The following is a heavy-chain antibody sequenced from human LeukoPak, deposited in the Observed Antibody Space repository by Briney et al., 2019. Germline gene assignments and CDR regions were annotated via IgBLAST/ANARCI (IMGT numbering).Heavy chain of an antibody. Sequence: GGSLRLSCEASGFGFSHTAMTWVRQAPGKGPELVSFINGGGDMTDYADSVKGHFTISRDNTKNTLYLQMNSLRAEDAAIYYCAKAWSYYFDHWGRGTLVTVSS. CDR2: INGGGDMT. J-gene: IGHJ4*02. D-gene: IGHD2-8*02. V-gene: IGHV3-23*01. CDR1: GFGFSHTA. CDR3: AKAWSYYFDH.